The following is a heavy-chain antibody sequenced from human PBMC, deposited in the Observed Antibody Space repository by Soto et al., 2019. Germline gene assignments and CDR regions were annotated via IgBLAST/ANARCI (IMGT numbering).Heavy chain of an antibody. Sequence: EVQVLESGGGLVQPGGSLRLSCAATGFTFSDFAMSWVRQAPGKGLEWVSRIYGGGNGPHYADSVKGRVTISRDNSKNTLSVQMTSLRADDTAVYYCAKMEGMDPWAYSFDYWGQGTLVTVSS. CDR1: GFTFSDFA. CDR2: IYGGGNGP. V-gene: IGHV3-23*01. J-gene: IGHJ4*02. D-gene: IGHD2-2*03. CDR3: AKMEGMDPWAYSFDY.